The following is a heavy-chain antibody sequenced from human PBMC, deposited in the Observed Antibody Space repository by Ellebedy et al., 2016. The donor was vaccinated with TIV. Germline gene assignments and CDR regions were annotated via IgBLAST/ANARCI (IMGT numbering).Heavy chain of an antibody. CDR2: VYSGGYT. CDR1: GGSMYSSSYC. CDR3: ARERVLGTPNYFEN. V-gene: IGHV4-39*02. Sequence: MPSETLSLTCTVSGGSMYSSSYCWAWIRQPPGKGLEWIGSVYSGGYTFHNPSLRGRVTLSVDTSKDQFSLRLTSVTAADTAVYYCARERVLGTPNYFENWGQGTLVTVSS. D-gene: IGHD3-16*01. J-gene: IGHJ4*02.